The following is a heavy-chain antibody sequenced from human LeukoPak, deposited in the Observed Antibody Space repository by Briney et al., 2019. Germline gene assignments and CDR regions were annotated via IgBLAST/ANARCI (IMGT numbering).Heavy chain of an antibody. J-gene: IGHJ6*02. Sequence: SETLSLTCAVYGGSFSGYYWSWIRQPPGKGLEWIGEINHSGSTNYNPSLKSRVTISVDTSKNQFSLKLSSVTAADTAVYYCARGGVAVAGVPYYYYGMDVWGQGTTVTVSS. V-gene: IGHV4-34*01. CDR1: GGSFSGYY. CDR3: ARGGVAVAGVPYYYYGMDV. D-gene: IGHD6-19*01. CDR2: INHSGST.